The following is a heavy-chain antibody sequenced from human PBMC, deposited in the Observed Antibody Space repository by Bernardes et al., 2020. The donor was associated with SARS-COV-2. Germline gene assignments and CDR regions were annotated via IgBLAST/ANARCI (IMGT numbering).Heavy chain of an antibody. Sequence: SETLSLTCAVYGGSFSGYYWSWIRQSPGKGLEWIAEINHRGNTNYNPSLKSRVSISVDTSKNQFSLKLSSVTAADTAVYYCARGQYCSSTSCPGLGWFDPWGQGTLVTVSS. CDR2: INHRGNT. CDR1: GGSFSGYY. CDR3: ARGQYCSSTSCPGLGWFDP. D-gene: IGHD2-2*01. J-gene: IGHJ5*02. V-gene: IGHV4-34*01.